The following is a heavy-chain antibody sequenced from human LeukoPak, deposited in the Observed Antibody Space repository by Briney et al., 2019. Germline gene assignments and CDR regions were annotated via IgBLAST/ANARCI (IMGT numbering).Heavy chain of an antibody. V-gene: IGHV1-2*02. D-gene: IGHD3-16*01. Sequence: ASVKVSCKASGYTFTGYYMLWVRQAPGQGLEWMGWINPNSGGTNYAQKFQGRVTMTRDTSISTAYMELSRLRSDDTAVYYCARDFRSGYDYVWGSYLYWGQGTLVTVSS. CDR1: GYTFTGYY. CDR3: ARDFRSGYDYVWGSYLY. CDR2: INPNSGGT. J-gene: IGHJ4*02.